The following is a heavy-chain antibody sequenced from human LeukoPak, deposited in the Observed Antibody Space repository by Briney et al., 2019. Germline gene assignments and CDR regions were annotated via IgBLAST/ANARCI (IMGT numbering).Heavy chain of an antibody. V-gene: IGHV4-61*01. Sequence: SETLSLTCTVSGYSISSSYYWSWIRQPPGKGLEWIGYIYYSGSTNYNPSLKSRVTISVDTSKNQFSLKLSSVTAADTAVYYCARGYYYDSSGYLSHAFDIWGQGTMVTVSS. CDR1: GYSISSSYY. CDR2: IYYSGST. J-gene: IGHJ3*02. D-gene: IGHD3-22*01. CDR3: ARGYYYDSSGYLSHAFDI.